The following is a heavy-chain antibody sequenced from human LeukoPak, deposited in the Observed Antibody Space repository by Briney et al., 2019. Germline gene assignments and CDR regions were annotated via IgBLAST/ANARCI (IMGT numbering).Heavy chain of an antibody. CDR3: ARAPMHCSGDSCFSSAAFDV. Sequence: SGGSLRLSCAASGFTFSSYGMSWVRQAPGKGLEWVSSISSSSSYIYYADSVKGRFTISRDNAKNSLYLQMNSLRAEDTAVYYCARAPMHCSGDSCFSSAAFDVWGQGTMVTVSS. D-gene: IGHD2-15*01. CDR2: ISSSSSYI. V-gene: IGHV3-21*01. J-gene: IGHJ3*01. CDR1: GFTFSSYG.